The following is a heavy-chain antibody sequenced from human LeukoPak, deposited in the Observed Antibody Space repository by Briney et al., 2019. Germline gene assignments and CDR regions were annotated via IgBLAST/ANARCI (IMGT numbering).Heavy chain of an antibody. J-gene: IGHJ3*02. D-gene: IGHD1-1*01. V-gene: IGHV3-33*01. Sequence: GRSLRLSCAASGFTFSTYGIHWVRQAPGKGLEWVAVIWYDGRNKYYADSVKGRFTISRDNSKNTLYLQMNSLRGEDTAVYYCARDGYNWNDGAGNDAFDIWGQGTMVTVSS. CDR3: ARDGYNWNDGAGNDAFDI. CDR2: IWYDGRNK. CDR1: GFTFSTYG.